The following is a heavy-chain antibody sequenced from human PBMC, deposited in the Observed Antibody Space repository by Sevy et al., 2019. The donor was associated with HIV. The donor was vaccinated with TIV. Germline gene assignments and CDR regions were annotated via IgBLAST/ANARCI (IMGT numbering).Heavy chain of an antibody. D-gene: IGHD3-3*01. Sequence: SETLSLTCIVSGDSISSSSYYWGWIRQPPGKGLEWIASISYSGNTYYNPSLKSRTTMSIDTSKTQFFLTLNSVTAPDAAVYYCARGNPYYDFWSGYMTSGYFDFWGPGTLVTVSS. J-gene: IGHJ4*02. V-gene: IGHV4-39*01. CDR1: GDSISSSSYY. CDR2: ISYSGNT. CDR3: ARGNPYYDFWSGYMTSGYFDF.